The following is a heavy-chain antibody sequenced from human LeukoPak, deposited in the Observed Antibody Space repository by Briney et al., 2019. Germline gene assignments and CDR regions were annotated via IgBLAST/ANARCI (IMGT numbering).Heavy chain of an antibody. V-gene: IGHV1-2*02. CDR3: ARDGGLELPKSLDY. Sequence: ASVKVSCKASGYTFTSYGISWVRQAPGQGLEGMGWINPNSGGTNYAQKFQGRVTMTRDTSISTAYMELSRLRSDDTAVYYCARDGGLELPKSLDYWGQGTLVTVSS. J-gene: IGHJ4*02. D-gene: IGHD1-26*01. CDR2: INPNSGGT. CDR1: GYTFTSYG.